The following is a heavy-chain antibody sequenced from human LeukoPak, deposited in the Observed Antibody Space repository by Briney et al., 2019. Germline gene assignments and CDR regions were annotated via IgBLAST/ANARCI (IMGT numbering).Heavy chain of an antibody. V-gene: IGHV4-38-2*02. Sequence: SETLSLTCTVSGYSISSGYYWGWIRQPPGKGLEWIGSIYDSRSTYYNPSLRSRVTISVDTSKNQFSLKLSSVTAADTAVYYCAGAVLGSGLFDSWGQGTLVTVSS. D-gene: IGHD3-10*01. CDR2: IYDSRST. CDR3: AGAVLGSGLFDS. CDR1: GYSISSGYY. J-gene: IGHJ5*01.